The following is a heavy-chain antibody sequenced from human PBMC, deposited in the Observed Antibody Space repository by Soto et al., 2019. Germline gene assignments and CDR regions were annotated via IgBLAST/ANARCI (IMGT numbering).Heavy chain of an antibody. CDR1: GFTFSSYS. D-gene: IGHD3-22*01. CDR3: ARDIGPSGYYQMGWFDP. V-gene: IGHV3-48*04. Sequence: GGPLRLSCAASGFTFSSYSRNWVRQAPGKGLEWVSYISSSGSTIYYADSVKGRFTISRDNAKNSLYLQMNSLRAEDTAVYYCARDIGPSGYYQMGWFDPWGQGTLVTVSS. J-gene: IGHJ5*02. CDR2: ISSSGSTI.